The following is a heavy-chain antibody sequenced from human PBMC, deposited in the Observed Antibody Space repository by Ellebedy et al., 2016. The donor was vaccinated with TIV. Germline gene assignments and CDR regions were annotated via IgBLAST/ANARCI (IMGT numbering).Heavy chain of an antibody. CDR2: IKQDGSVQ. Sequence: GESLKISCAASGFTLSTHWMSWVRQAPGKGLEWVASIKQDGSVQYYVDSVRGRFTISRENSKTSTYLQMNSLRGEDTAVYYCARWAYVNSWYHLDYWGQGTLVTVSS. CDR3: ARWAYVNSWYHLDY. D-gene: IGHD1-14*01. V-gene: IGHV3-7*01. CDR1: GFTLSTHW. J-gene: IGHJ4*02.